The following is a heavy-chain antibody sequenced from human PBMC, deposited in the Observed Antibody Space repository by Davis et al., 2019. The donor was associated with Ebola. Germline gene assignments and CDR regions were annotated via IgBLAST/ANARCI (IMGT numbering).Heavy chain of an antibody. D-gene: IGHD3-16*01. J-gene: IGHJ4*02. CDR1: GFTFTSNA. CDR3: AKEENGGLFED. V-gene: IGHV3-23*01. CDR2: INGPGSTT. Sequence: GGSLRLSCTVSGFTFTSNAMSWVRQAPGKGLEWVSVINGPGSTTIYADSVRGRFTISRDNSKNTVYLQLNSLKAEDTAVYYCAKEENGGLFEDWGQGTLVTVSS.